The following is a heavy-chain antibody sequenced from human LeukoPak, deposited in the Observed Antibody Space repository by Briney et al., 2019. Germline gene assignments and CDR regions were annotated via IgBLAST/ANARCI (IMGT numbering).Heavy chain of an antibody. CDR2: ISSSSSYI. V-gene: IGHV3-21*01. CDR3: ASGMIAVEDYFDY. Sequence: TGGSLRLSCAASGFTFSDCAMIWVRQAPGKGLEWVSSISSSSSYIYYADSVKGRFTISRDNAKNSLYLQMNSLRAEDTAVYYCASGMIAVEDYFDYWGQGTLVTVSS. CDR1: GFTFSDCA. J-gene: IGHJ4*02. D-gene: IGHD3-22*01.